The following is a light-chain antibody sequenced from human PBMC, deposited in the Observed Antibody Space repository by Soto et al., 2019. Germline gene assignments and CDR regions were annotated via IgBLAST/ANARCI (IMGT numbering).Light chain of an antibody. J-gene: IGKJ2*02. Sequence: EIVLTQSPGTLSLSPGERATLSCRASQSVSSSYLAWYQQKPGQAPRLLIYGVSSMATGIPDSFIGSGSGTDFTLTISRLEPEDVAVYYCQQYGTSPSTFGQGTKLEIK. CDR2: GVS. V-gene: IGKV3-20*01. CDR1: QSVSSSY. CDR3: QQYGTSPST.